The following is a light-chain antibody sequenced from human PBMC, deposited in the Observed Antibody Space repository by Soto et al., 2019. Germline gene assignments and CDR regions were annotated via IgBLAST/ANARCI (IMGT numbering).Light chain of an antibody. CDR2: YDN. CDR1: SGSIASGY. Sequence: NFMLTQPHSLSESPGKTVTISCTRSSGSIASGYVQWYQQRPGSAPTPIIYYDNRRPSGVPDRFSGSIDSPSNSASLTISGLTTEDEADYYCHSYDDNNLVFGGGTKVTVL. V-gene: IGLV6-57*04. J-gene: IGLJ2*01. CDR3: HSYDDNNLV.